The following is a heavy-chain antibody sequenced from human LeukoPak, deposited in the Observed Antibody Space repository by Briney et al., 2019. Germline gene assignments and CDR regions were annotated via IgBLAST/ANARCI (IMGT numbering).Heavy chain of an antibody. J-gene: IGHJ4*02. CDR2: ISGSGGST. D-gene: IGHD3-22*01. Sequence: GGSLRLSCAASGFTFSSYAMSWVRQAPGKGLEWVPAISGSGGSTYYADSVKGRFTISRDNSKNTLYLQMNSLRAEDTAVYYCAKSLAYYYDSSGYSYFDYWGQGTLVTVSS. V-gene: IGHV3-23*01. CDR1: GFTFSSYA. CDR3: AKSLAYYYDSSGYSYFDY.